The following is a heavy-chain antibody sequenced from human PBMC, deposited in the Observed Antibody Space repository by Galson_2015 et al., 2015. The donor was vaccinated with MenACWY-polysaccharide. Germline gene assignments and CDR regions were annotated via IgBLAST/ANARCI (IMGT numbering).Heavy chain of an antibody. CDR1: GYTFTTYE. V-gene: IGHV1-8*01. D-gene: IGHD2-21*02. J-gene: IGHJ4*02. CDR3: ARAAWRDV. Sequence: SVKVSCKASGYTFTTYEINWVRQATGQGLEWMGSMNPNSGDTGYAQEFQGRVTMTRNTSINTAYMELSSLRSEDTAVYYCARAAWRDVWGQGTLVTVSS. CDR2: MNPNSGDT.